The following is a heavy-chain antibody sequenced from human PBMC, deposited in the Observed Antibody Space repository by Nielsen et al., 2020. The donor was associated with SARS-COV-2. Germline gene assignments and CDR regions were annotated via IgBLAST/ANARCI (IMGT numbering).Heavy chain of an antibody. CDR2: INEDGSVV. CDR3: ARDAAYSRFDY. Sequence: GGSLRLSCAASGLIFSRSWMVWVRQAPGKGLECVANINEDGSVVNYVDSVKGRFTISRDNAGKSLYLQMNSLRAEDTAVYYCARDAAYSRFDYWGQGTLVTVSS. J-gene: IGHJ4*02. CDR1: GLIFSRSW. D-gene: IGHD4-11*01. V-gene: IGHV3-7*05.